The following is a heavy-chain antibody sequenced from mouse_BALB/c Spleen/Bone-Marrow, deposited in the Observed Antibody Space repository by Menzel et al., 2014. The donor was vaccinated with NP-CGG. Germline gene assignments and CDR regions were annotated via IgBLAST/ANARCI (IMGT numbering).Heavy chain of an antibody. CDR3: ARRGYAMDY. CDR1: GYTFTSYW. Sequence: QVQLQQSGAELANPGASVKMSCKASGYTFTSYWMHWVKQRPGQGLEWIGYINPSTGYTEYNQKFKDKATLTADKSSSTAYMQLSSLTSEDSAVYYCARRGYAMDYWGQGPSVTASS. V-gene: IGHV1-7*01. CDR2: INPSTGYT. J-gene: IGHJ4*01.